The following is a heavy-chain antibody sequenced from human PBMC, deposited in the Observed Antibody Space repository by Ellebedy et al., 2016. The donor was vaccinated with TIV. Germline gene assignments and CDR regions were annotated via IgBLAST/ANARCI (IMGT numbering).Heavy chain of an antibody. CDR2: IYTSGST. J-gene: IGHJ3*02. D-gene: IGHD1-1*01. V-gene: IGHV4-4*07. CDR1: GGSISSYY. CDR3: AREPDSYNDWNDVRRDAFDI. Sequence: SETLSLXXTVSGGSISSYYWSWIRQPAGKGLEWIGRIYTSGSTNYNPSLKSRVTMSVDTSKNQFSLKLSSVTAADTAVYYCAREPDSYNDWNDVRRDAFDIWGQGTIVTVSS.